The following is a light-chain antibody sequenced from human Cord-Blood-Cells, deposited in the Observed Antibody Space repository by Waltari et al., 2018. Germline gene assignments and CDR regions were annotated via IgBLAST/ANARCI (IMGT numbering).Light chain of an antibody. V-gene: IGKV4-1*01. CDR1: QSVLYSSNNKNC. CDR3: QQYYSTPFT. Sequence: DIVMTQSPDSLAVSLGERATNNCKSSQSVLYSSNNKNCLAWYQQKPGQPPKLLIYWASTRESGVPDRFSGSGSGTDFTLTISSLQAEDVAVYYCQQYYSTPFTFGPGTKVDIK. J-gene: IGKJ3*01. CDR2: WAS.